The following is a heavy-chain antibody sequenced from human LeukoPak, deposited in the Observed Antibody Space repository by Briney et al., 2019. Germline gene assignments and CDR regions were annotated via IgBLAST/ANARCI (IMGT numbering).Heavy chain of an antibody. V-gene: IGHV3-7*01. CDR3: ARDQHPDISSGCFDY. CDR2: IKQDGSEK. D-gene: IGHD3-10*02. CDR1: GSTFSSYW. Sequence: PGRSLRLSCAASGSTFSSYWMSWVRQAPGKGLEWVANIKQDGSEKYYVDSVKGRLTISRDNAKNSLYLQMNSLRAEDTAVYYCARDQHPDISSGCFDYWGQGTLVTVSS. J-gene: IGHJ4*02.